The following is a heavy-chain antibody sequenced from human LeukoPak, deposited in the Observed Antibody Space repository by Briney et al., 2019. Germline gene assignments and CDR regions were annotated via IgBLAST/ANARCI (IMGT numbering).Heavy chain of an antibody. CDR1: GFTFSDYY. J-gene: IGHJ4*02. V-gene: IGHV3-11*04. Sequence: GGSLRLSCAVSGFTFSDYYMSWIRQAPGKGLEWVSYISSSGSTIYYADSVKGRFTISRDNAKNSLYLQMNSLRAEDTAVYYCASLTRYCSSTSCEGDYWGQGTLVTVSS. CDR2: ISSSGSTI. CDR3: ASLTRYCSSTSCEGDY. D-gene: IGHD2-2*01.